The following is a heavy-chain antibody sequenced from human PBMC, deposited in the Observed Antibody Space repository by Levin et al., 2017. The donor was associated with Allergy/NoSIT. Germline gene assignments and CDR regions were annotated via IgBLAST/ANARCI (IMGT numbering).Heavy chain of an antibody. CDR1: GGSISSSNW. D-gene: IGHD3-9*01. V-gene: IGHV4-4*02. CDR2: IYHSGNT. J-gene: IGHJ6*02. Sequence: SETLSLTCAVSGGSISSSNWWSWVRQPPGKGLEWIGEIYHSGNTNYNPSLKSRVIISVDKSKNHFSLTLRSVTAADTAVYYCARTEYDIRYYGMDVWGQGTTVTVSS. CDR3: ARTEYDIRYYGMDV.